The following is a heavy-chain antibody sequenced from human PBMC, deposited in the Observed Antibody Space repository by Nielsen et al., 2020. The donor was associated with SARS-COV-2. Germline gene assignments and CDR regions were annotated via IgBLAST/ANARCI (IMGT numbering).Heavy chain of an antibody. CDR3: ARVRFLEWLPPTYYYGMDV. CDR2: INPSGGST. V-gene: IGHV1-46*01. D-gene: IGHD3-3*01. J-gene: IGHJ6*02. Sequence: WVRQAPGQGLEWMGIINPSGGSTSYAQKFQGRVTMTTDTSTSTAYMELRSLRSDDTAVYYCARVRFLEWLPPTYYYGMDVWGQGTTVTVSS.